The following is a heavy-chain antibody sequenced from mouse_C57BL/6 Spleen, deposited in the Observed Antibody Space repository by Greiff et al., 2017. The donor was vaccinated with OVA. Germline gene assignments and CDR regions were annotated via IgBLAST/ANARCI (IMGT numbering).Heavy chain of an antibody. Sequence: EVQRVESGGGLVQPGGSLSLSCAASGFTFTDYYMSWVRQPPGKALEWLGIIRNKANGYTTEYSASVKGRFTISRDNSQSILYLQMDALRAEDSATYYCARWADYAMDYWGQATSVTVSS. CDR1: GFTFTDYY. J-gene: IGHJ4*01. D-gene: IGHD3-3*01. V-gene: IGHV7-3*01. CDR3: ARWADYAMDY. CDR2: IRNKANGYTT.